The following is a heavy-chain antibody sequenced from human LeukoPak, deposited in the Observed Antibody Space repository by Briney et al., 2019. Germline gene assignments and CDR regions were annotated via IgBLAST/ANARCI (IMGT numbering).Heavy chain of an antibody. J-gene: IGHJ3*02. V-gene: IGHV4-4*02. Sequence: SETLSLTCTVSGASVSRNWWSWVRQPPGKGLEWIGEIHHSGGTNYNPSLKSRVTISVDTSKNQFSLKLSSVTAADTAVYYCARATDSSGYYRASDAFDIWGQGTMVTVSS. CDR2: IHHSGGT. CDR3: ARATDSSGYYRASDAFDI. D-gene: IGHD3-22*01. CDR1: GASVSRNW.